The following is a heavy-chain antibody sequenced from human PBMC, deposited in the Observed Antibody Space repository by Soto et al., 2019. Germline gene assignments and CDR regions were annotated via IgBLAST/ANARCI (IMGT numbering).Heavy chain of an antibody. CDR3: VRVIRVEYYFDY. D-gene: IGHD3-22*01. CDR1: GGSISSGDYY. Sequence: PLEILSLTCTVSGGSISSGDYYWSWIRQPPGKGLEWIGYIYYSGSTYYNPSLKSRVTISVDTSKNQFSLKLSSVTAADTAVYYCVRVIRVEYYFDYWGQGTLVTVSS. CDR2: IYYSGST. V-gene: IGHV4-30-4*01. J-gene: IGHJ4*02.